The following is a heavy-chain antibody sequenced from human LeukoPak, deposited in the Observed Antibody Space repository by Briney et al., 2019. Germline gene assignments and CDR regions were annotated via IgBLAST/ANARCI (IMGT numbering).Heavy chain of an antibody. CDR3: ARRIAAAGTEWFDP. V-gene: IGHV3-9*01. Sequence: PGGSLRLSCAVSGFTFDNYAMHWVRQAPGKGLEWVSGISWNSGSIGYADSVKGRFTISRDNAKNSLYLQMNSLRAEDTALYYCARRIAAAGTEWFDPWGQGTLVTASS. CDR2: ISWNSGSI. D-gene: IGHD6-13*01. J-gene: IGHJ5*02. CDR1: GFTFDNYA.